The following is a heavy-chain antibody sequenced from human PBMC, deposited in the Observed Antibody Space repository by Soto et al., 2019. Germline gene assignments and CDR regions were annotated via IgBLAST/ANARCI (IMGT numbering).Heavy chain of an antibody. J-gene: IGHJ4*02. CDR1: GGSFSGYY. V-gene: IGHV4-34*01. Sequence: SETLSLTCAVYGGSFSGYYWSWIRQPPGKGLEWIGEINHSGSTNYNPSLKSRVTISVDTSKNQYSLKLSSVTAADTAVYYCARVTYYYGSGSYWRDYWGQGTLVTVSS. D-gene: IGHD3-10*01. CDR3: ARVTYYYGSGSYWRDY. CDR2: INHSGST.